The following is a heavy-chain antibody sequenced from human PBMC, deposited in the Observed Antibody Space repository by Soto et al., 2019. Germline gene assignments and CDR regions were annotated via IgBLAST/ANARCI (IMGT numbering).Heavy chain of an antibody. V-gene: IGHV4-59*02. CDR3: ARGRHSLDY. J-gene: IGHJ4*02. D-gene: IGHD6-25*01. CDR1: GGSVSPYY. CDR2: IYYDGTT. Sequence: QVQLQESGPGLVKPSETLSLTCTVSGGSVSPYYWTWVRRPPGKGLEWIAYIYYDGTTNSNPSLKSRVTISVDTYKNQFSPRLTSVTAADTAVYYCARGRHSLDYWGQGTLLTVSS.